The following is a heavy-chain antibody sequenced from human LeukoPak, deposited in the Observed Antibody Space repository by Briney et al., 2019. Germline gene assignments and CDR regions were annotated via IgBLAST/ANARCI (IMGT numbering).Heavy chain of an antibody. CDR3: ARDTSIQGYDFWSGYLGAFDI. D-gene: IGHD3-3*01. J-gene: IGHJ3*02. Sequence: GASVKVSCKASGYTFTSYAMNWVRQAPGQGLEWMGWINTNTGNPTYAQGFTGRFVFSLDTSVSTAYLQISSLKAEDTAVYYCARDTSIQGYDFWSGYLGAFDIWGQGTMVTVSS. CDR1: GYTFTSYA. V-gene: IGHV7-4-1*02. CDR2: INTNTGNP.